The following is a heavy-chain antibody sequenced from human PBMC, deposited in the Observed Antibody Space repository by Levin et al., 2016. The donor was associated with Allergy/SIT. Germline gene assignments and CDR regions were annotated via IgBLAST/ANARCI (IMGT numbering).Heavy chain of an antibody. CDR1: GFTFSNKW. Sequence: GESLKISCVASGFTFSNKWMHWVRQVPGKGPVWLSRVNGDGSMTFYADSVKGRFTISRDNAENTLYLQMDSLRAEDTALYYCARDNISPYWYFDLWGRGTLVTVSS. J-gene: IGHJ2*01. D-gene: IGHD2/OR15-2a*01. CDR3: ARDNISPYWYFDL. V-gene: IGHV3-74*01. CDR2: VNGDGSMT.